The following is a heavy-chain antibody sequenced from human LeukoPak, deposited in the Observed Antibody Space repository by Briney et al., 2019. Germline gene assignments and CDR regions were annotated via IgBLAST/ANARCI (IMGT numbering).Heavy chain of an antibody. CDR3: ARLGYGSGIVPNYYYYYGMDV. D-gene: IGHD3-10*01. Sequence: ASVKVSCKASGYTFTNYAMHWVRQAPGQRLEWMGWINAGNGNTKYSQKFQGRVTVTRDTSASTAYMELSSLRSEDTAVYYCARLGYGSGIVPNYYYYYGMDVWGKGTTVTVSS. J-gene: IGHJ6*04. CDR1: GYTFTNYA. CDR2: INAGNGNT. V-gene: IGHV1-3*01.